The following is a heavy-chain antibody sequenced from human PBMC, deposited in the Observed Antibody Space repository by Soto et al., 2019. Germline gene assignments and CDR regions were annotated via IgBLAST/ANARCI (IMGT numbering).Heavy chain of an antibody. Sequence: PGGSLRLSCEASGFSFRNYTMNWARQAPGKGLEWVSAIRSNTDYIYYADSVKGRFTISRDNAKNSLYLQMNSLRAEDTAVYYCWFKLVVNDVFDAWGQGTVVTVSS. V-gene: IGHV3-21*01. D-gene: IGHD2-8*02. CDR2: IRSNTDYI. CDR3: WFKLVVNDVFDA. CDR1: GFSFRNYT. J-gene: IGHJ3*01.